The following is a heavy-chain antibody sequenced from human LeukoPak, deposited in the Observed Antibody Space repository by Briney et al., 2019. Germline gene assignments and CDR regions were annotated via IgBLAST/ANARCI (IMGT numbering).Heavy chain of an antibody. Sequence: GGSLRLSCAASGFTFSSYGMHWVRQAPGKGLEWVAFIRYDGSNKYYADSVKGRFTISRDNAKNSLYLQMNSLRAEDTAVYYCARDRMSSGWSSEIDYWGQGTLVTVSS. D-gene: IGHD6-19*01. V-gene: IGHV3-30*02. CDR3: ARDRMSSGWSSEIDY. CDR1: GFTFSSYG. CDR2: IRYDGSNK. J-gene: IGHJ4*02.